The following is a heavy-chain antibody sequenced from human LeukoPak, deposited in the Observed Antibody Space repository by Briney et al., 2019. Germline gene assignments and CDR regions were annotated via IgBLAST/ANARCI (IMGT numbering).Heavy chain of an antibody. Sequence: TGGSLRLSCTASGFTFGDYAMSWVRQAPGKGLEWIGEINHSGSTNYNPSLKSRVTISVDTSKNQFSLKLSSVTVADTAVYYCARGRIEAWGYSYGAWNYWGQGTLVTVSS. D-gene: IGHD5-18*01. J-gene: IGHJ4*02. CDR3: ARGRIEAWGYSYGAWNY. CDR2: INHSGST. V-gene: IGHV4-34*01. CDR1: GFTFGDYA.